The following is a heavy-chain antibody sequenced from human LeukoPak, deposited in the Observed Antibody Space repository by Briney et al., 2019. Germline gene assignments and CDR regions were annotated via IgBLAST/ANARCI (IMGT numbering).Heavy chain of an antibody. CDR1: GGSISSSSYY. CDR3: ARVDVGGDDYGDPVGLYFDY. Sequence: MRSETLSLTCTVSGGSISSSSYYWGWIRQPPGKGLEWIGSIYYSGSTYYNPSLKSRVTISVDTSKNQFSLKLSSVTAADTAVYYCARVDVGGDDYGDPVGLYFDYWGQGTLVTVSS. J-gene: IGHJ4*02. V-gene: IGHV4-39*07. D-gene: IGHD4-17*01. CDR2: IYYSGST.